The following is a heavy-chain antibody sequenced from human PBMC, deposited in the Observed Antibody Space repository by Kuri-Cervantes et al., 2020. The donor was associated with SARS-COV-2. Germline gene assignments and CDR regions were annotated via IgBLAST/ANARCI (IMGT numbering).Heavy chain of an antibody. D-gene: IGHD2-15*01. CDR3: ARDVLVAATWAFPRAHYYYYMDV. Sequence: ESLKISCDVDGGSFSDYFWTWIRQPPGKGLEWIGEITHSGSTTYNPSLRRRVTISVDTSKNQFSLKLRSVTAADTAVYFCARDVLVAATWAFPRAHYYYYMDVWGQGTTVTVSS. V-gene: IGHV4-34*01. J-gene: IGHJ6*03. CDR1: GGSFSDYF. CDR2: ITHSGST.